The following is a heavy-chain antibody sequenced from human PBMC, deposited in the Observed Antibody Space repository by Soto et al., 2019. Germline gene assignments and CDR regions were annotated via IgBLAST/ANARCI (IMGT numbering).Heavy chain of an antibody. CDR1: GFSFDDYA. J-gene: IGHJ6*03. CDR2: VSWNSGTI. D-gene: IGHD2-2*01. V-gene: IGHV3-9*01. Sequence: EVQLVESGGGLVQPGRSLRLYCADSGFSFDDYAMHWVRQGPGKGLEWVSGVSWNSGTIVYADSVKGRFTISRDNAKNSLYLEMNSLGAEDTALYYCAKGFCSSAKCYTYAYMDVWGKGTTVTVSS. CDR3: AKGFCSSAKCYTYAYMDV.